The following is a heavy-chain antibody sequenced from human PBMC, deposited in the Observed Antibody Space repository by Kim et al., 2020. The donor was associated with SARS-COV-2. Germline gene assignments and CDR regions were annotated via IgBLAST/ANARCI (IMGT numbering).Heavy chain of an antibody. CDR2: INYSGSA. CDR3: ASGVTGGGILDS. V-gene: IGHV4-34*01. J-gene: IGHJ4*02. CDR1: GWSFGSYF. D-gene: IGHD2-8*02. Sequence: SETLSLTCAVYGWSFGSYFWNWIRQPPGKGLEWIGEINYSGSADYNPSLKSRVIISVDTSKNQFSLNLKSVTDADTAVYYCASGVTGGGILDSWGRGTPVTVSS.